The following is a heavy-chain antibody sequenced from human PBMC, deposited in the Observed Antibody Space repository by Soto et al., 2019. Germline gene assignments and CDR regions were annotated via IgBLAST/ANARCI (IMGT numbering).Heavy chain of an antibody. D-gene: IGHD2-2*01. Sequence: GASVKVSCKASGYTFTSYGISWVRQAPGQGLEWMGWISAYNGNTNYAQKLQGRVTMTTDTSTSTAYMELRSLRSDDTAVYYCARDGNRYVGYNWFDPWGQGTLVTVSS. J-gene: IGHJ5*02. V-gene: IGHV1-18*01. CDR1: GYTFTSYG. CDR3: ARDGNRYVGYNWFDP. CDR2: ISAYNGNT.